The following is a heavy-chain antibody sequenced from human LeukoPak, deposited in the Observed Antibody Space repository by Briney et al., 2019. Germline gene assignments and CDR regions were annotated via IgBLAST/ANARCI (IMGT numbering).Heavy chain of an antibody. CDR3: AKMAGYNSRFDY. V-gene: IGHV3-23*01. D-gene: IGHD5-18*01. Sequence: GGSLRLSCVASGFTFSDYARSWVRQAPGKGLEWVSTIFGYGGSTYYADSVEDRFTISRDNAKNTVYLQLNSLRAEDTAVYYCAKMAGYNSRFDYWGQGTLVTVSS. CDR2: IFGYGGST. CDR1: GFTFSDYA. J-gene: IGHJ4*02.